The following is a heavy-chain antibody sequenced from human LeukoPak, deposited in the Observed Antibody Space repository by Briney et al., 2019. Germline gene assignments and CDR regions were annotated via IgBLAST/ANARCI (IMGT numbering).Heavy chain of an antibody. Sequence: GGSLRLSCAASGFTFSDYNMKWVRQAPGKGLEWVSSISSSSSYIYYADSLKGRFTISRDNSKNTLYLQMNSLRAEDTAVYYCAKDQYDSSGYYYASLEYWGQGTLVTVSS. CDR3: AKDQYDSSGYYYASLEY. CDR1: GFTFSDYN. V-gene: IGHV3-21*01. D-gene: IGHD3-22*01. CDR2: ISSSSSYI. J-gene: IGHJ4*02.